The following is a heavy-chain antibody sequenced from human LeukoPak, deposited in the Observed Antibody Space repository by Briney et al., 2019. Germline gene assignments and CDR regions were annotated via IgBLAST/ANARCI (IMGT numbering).Heavy chain of an antibody. CDR2: ISGSGGST. CDR1: GFTFSSYA. Sequence: GGSLRLSCAASGFTFSSYAMSWVRQAPGKGLKWVSAISGSGGSTYYADSVKGRFTISRDNSKNTLYLQMNSLRAEDTAAYYCAKVPYSSSWYGSDYWGQGTLVTVSS. CDR3: AKVPYSSSWYGSDY. J-gene: IGHJ4*02. D-gene: IGHD6-13*01. V-gene: IGHV3-23*01.